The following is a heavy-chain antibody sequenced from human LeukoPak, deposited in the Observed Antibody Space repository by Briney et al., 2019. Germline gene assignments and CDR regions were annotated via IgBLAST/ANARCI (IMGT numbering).Heavy chain of an antibody. CDR2: IYTSGST. D-gene: IGHD1-26*01. CDR1: GGSISSYY. Sequence: PSETLSLTCTVSGGSISSYYWSWIRQPAGKGLEWIGRIYTSGSTNYNPSLKSRVTMSVDTSKNQFSLKLSSVTAADTAVYYCARGEWELLMDRGSWFDPWGQGTLVTVSS. V-gene: IGHV4-4*07. J-gene: IGHJ5*02. CDR3: ARGEWELLMDRGSWFDP.